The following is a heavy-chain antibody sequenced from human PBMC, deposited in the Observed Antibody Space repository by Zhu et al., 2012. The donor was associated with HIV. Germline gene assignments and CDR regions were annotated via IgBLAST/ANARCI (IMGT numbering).Heavy chain of an antibody. Sequence: EVQLLESGGGLVQPGGSLRLSCVASGFTFNKNVVSWVRQAPGKGLEWVSFISGSGGSTSYADSVKGRFTISRDNSKNTLYLQMNSLRAEDTAVYYCAKEGYSATFDIWGQGTMVTVFS. CDR2: ISGSGGST. D-gene: IGHD6-13*01. CDR3: AKEGYSATFDI. V-gene: IGHV3-23*01. CDR1: GFTFNKNV. J-gene: IGHJ3*02.